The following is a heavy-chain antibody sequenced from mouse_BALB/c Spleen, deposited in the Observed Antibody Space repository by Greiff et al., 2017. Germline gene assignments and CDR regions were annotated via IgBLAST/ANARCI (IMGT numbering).Heavy chain of an antibody. D-gene: IGHD1-1*01. J-gene: IGHJ3*01. CDR3: TRGTTGAY. CDR2: INPSNGGT. CDR1: GYTFTSYY. V-gene: IGHV1S81*02. Sequence: VKLQESGAELVKPGASVKLSCKASGYTFTSYYMYWVKQRPGQGLEWIGEINPSNGGTNFNEKFKSKATLTVDKSSSTAYMQLSSLTSEDSAVYYCTRGTTGAYWGQGTLVTVSA.